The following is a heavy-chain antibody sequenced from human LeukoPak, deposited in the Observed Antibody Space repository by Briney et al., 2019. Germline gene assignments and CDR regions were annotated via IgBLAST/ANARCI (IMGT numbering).Heavy chain of an antibody. J-gene: IGHJ5*02. CDR3: AVAAAASGWFDP. CDR2: IYYSGST. CDR1: GGSISSYY. Sequence: PSETLSLTCTVSGGSISSYYWGWIRQPPGKGLEWIGSIYYSGSTYYNPSLKSRVTISVDTSKNQFSLKLSSVTAADTAVYYCAVAAAASGWFDPWGQGTLVTVSS. V-gene: IGHV4-39*01. D-gene: IGHD6-13*01.